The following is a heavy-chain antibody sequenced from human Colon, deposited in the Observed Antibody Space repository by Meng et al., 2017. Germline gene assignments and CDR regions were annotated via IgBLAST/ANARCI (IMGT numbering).Heavy chain of an antibody. CDR3: ARSGYNNGYDY. CDR2: MSIDETAT. CDR1: GFSVSAHW. J-gene: IGHJ4*02. V-gene: IGHV3-74*01. Sequence: EVHVVETGGTLVQPGGSLRLSCAVSGFSVSAHWMHWVRQVPGKGLVGIARMSIDETATTYADSVKGRFTISRDNGKNTLHLQMSSLRAEDSAVYYCARSGYNNGYDYWGQGTLVTVSS. D-gene: IGHD3-22*01.